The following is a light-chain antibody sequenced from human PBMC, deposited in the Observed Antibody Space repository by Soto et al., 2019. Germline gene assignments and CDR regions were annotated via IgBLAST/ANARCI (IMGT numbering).Light chain of an antibody. Sequence: QSVLTQPPSVSGAPGQRVTISCTGSSSNIGAGYDVHWYQQLPGTAPKHLIYGNSNRPSGVPDRFSGSKSGTSASLAITGLQAEDEADYYCQSYDSSPSGSVFGGGTKVTVL. CDR2: GNS. V-gene: IGLV1-40*01. J-gene: IGLJ3*02. CDR1: SSNIGAGYD. CDR3: QSYDSSPSGSV.